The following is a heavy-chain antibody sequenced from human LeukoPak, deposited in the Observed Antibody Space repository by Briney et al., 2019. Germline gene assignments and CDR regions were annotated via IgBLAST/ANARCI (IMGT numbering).Heavy chain of an antibody. CDR3: ARHYYDSSGYDY. CDR2: IYYSGST. Sequence: SETLSLTCTVSGDSISTGSYYWSWIRQPPGKGLEWIGYIYYSGSTNYNPSLKSRVTISLDTSKNQFSLKLSSVTAADTAMYYCARHYYDSSGYDYWGQGTLVTVSS. V-gene: IGHV4-61*01. J-gene: IGHJ4*02. D-gene: IGHD3-22*01. CDR1: GDSISTGSYY.